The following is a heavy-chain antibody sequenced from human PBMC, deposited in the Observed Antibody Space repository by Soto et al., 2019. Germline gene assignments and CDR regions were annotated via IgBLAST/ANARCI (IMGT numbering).Heavy chain of an antibody. CDR1: GYTFSNYD. D-gene: IGHD3-10*01. CDR3: AKVSRKGSAIDFDY. J-gene: IGHJ4*02. Sequence: QVQLVQSGAELKKPGASVKVSCKASGYTFSNYDMNWVRQATGQGPEWIGWVNPNNGDTGYAQKVXGXVXXTTDLSTTTAYMELTSLRSEDTAIYYCAKVSRKGSAIDFDYWGQGTLITVSS. V-gene: IGHV1-8*01. CDR2: VNPNNGDT.